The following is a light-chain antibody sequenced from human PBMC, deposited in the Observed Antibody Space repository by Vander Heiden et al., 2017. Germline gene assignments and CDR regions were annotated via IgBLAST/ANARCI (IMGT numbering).Light chain of an antibody. CDR1: SNDVGGYLY. J-gene: IGLJ1*01. Sequence: QSALTQPASVSGSPGQSITISCTGTSNDVGGYLYVSWYQQHPGKTPKLLIYDVSHRPSGVSLRFSASKSGDTASLTISGLQADDEADYYCCSYTSSSTYVFGTGTKVTGL. V-gene: IGLV2-14*03. CDR3: CSYTSSSTYV. CDR2: DVS.